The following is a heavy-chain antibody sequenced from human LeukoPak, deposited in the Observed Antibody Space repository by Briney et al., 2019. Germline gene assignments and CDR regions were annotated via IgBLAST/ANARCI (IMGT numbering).Heavy chain of an antibody. CDR1: GFTFSDYY. J-gene: IGHJ2*01. V-gene: IGHV3-11*05. CDR2: VSTDSTYT. CDR3: TREDNWYFDL. Sequence: TSGGSLRLSCAASGFTFSDYYMTWIRQAPGKGLEWLSYVSTDSTYTNYADSVRGRFTISRDNAKSSLYLQLNSLTAEDTAVYYCTREDNWYFDLWGRGTLVTVSS.